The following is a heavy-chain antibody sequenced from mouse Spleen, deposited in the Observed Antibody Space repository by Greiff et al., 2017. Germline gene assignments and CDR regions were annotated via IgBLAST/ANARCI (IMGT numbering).Heavy chain of an antibody. CDR1: GFTFSSYG. Sequence: EVQLVESGGGLVKPGGSLKLSCAASGFTFSSYGMSWVRQTPEKRLEWVATISGGGSYTYYPDSVKGRFTISRDNAKNNLYLQMSSLRSEDTALYYCASHYGNWYFDVWGAGTTVTVSS. V-gene: IGHV5-9-2*01. D-gene: IGHD2-1*01. J-gene: IGHJ1*01. CDR2: ISGGGSYT. CDR3: ASHYGNWYFDV.